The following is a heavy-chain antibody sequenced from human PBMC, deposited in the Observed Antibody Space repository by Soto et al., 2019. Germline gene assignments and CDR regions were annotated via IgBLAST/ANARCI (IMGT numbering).Heavy chain of an antibody. V-gene: IGHV3-48*01. CDR3: AREVGPINL. CDR1: GFTFSTYS. Sequence: GGSLRLSCVASGFTFSTYSMNWVRQAPGKGLEWVSYISSSSNTIYYADSVKGRFTISRDNAKNSLYLQMNSLRAEDTAVYYCAREVGPINLWGQGTLVTVAS. CDR2: ISSSSNTI. J-gene: IGHJ4*02. D-gene: IGHD1-26*01.